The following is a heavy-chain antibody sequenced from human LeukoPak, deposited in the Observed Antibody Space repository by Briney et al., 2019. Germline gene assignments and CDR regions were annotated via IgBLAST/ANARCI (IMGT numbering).Heavy chain of an antibody. D-gene: IGHD6-13*01. Sequence: PSETLSLTCTVSGGSISSYYWSWIRQPAGKGLEWIGRIYTSGSTNYNPSLKSRVIMSVNTSKNQFSLKLSSVTAADTAVYYCARASGAAAGPPDGAFDIWGQGTMVTVSS. CDR2: IYTSGST. CDR1: GGSISSYY. J-gene: IGHJ3*02. CDR3: ARASGAAAGPPDGAFDI. V-gene: IGHV4-4*07.